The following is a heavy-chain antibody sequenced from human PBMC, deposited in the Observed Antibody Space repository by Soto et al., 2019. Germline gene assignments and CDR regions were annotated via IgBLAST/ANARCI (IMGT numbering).Heavy chain of an antibody. J-gene: IGHJ4*02. CDR2: ISFDGANK. CDR1: GFTFSSYN. D-gene: IGHD3-10*01. Sequence: QVQLVESGGGVVPPGGSLRVSCVASGFTFSSYNMHWVRQAPGEGLEWVAVISFDGANKFYADSVKGRFTISRDIFRDTLYLQMSSLRDEDTAIYYCARDGYNRGGFDYWGQGTLVTVSS. CDR3: ARDGYNRGGFDY. V-gene: IGHV3-30-3*01.